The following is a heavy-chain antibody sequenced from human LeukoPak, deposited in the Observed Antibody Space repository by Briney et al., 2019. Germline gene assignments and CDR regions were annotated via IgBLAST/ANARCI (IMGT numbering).Heavy chain of an antibody. CDR2: IYYSGST. V-gene: IGHV4-30-4*01. J-gene: IGHJ6*02. Sequence: PSQTLSLTCTVSGGSISSGDYYWSWIRQPPGKGLEWIGYIYYSGSTYYNPSLKSRVTISVDTSKNQFSLKLSSVTAADTAVYYCARDRKIRGPTYYYYGTDVWGQGTTVTVSS. CDR1: GGSISSGDYY. CDR3: ARDRKIRGPTYYYYGTDV.